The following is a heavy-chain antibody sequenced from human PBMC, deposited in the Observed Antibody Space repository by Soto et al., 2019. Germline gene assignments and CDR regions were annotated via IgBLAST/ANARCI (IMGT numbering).Heavy chain of an antibody. D-gene: IGHD6-19*01. CDR3: VKNSGWFND. CDR2: IDGSGGIT. Sequence: GGSLRLSCAAPGFTFGTTDMSWVRQAPGEGLEWVSTIDGSGGITYYADSVKGRFTISRNNSRNTVYLQMNSLRGDDTALYYCVKNSGWFNDWGQAALVTVSS. CDR1: GFTFGTTD. J-gene: IGHJ4*02. V-gene: IGHV3-23*01.